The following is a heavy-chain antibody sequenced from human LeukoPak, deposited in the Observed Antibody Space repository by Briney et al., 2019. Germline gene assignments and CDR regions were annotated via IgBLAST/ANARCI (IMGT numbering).Heavy chain of an antibody. CDR2: IKQDGSEK. V-gene: IGHV3-7*03. J-gene: IGHJ2*01. CDR1: GFTFSSYW. CDR3: ARDESPPGWSKWYFDL. D-gene: IGHD2-15*01. Sequence: PGGSLRLSCAASGFTFSSYWMSWVRQAPGKGLEWVANIKQDGSEKYYVDSVKGRFTISRDNAKNSLYLQMNSVRAEDTAVYYCARDESPPGWSKWYFDLWGRGTLVTVSS.